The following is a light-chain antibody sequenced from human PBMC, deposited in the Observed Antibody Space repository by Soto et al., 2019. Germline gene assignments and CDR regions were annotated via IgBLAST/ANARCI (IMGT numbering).Light chain of an antibody. CDR2: SNN. CDR1: SSNIGSNT. J-gene: IGLJ1*01. Sequence: QSVLTQPPSASGTPGQRVTISCSGSSSNIGSNTVNWYQQLPGPAPKLLIYSNNQRPSGVPQRFSGSKTGTSASLAIGGLQSEDGADYYCAAWDDSLGAYVFGTGTKVTVL. CDR3: AAWDDSLGAYV. V-gene: IGLV1-44*01.